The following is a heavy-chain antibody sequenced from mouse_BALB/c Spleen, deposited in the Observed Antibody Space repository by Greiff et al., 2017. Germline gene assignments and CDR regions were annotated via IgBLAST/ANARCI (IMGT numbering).Heavy chain of an antibody. Sequence: DVKLVESGGGLVQPGGSLKLSCAASGFTFSSYTMSWVRQTPEKRLEWVAYISNGGGSTYYPDTVKGRFTISRDNAKNTLYLQMSSLKSEDTAMYYCARQYDYGYFDYWGQGTTLTVSS. J-gene: IGHJ2*01. CDR2: ISNGGGST. CDR3: ARQYDYGYFDY. CDR1: GFTFSSYT. V-gene: IGHV5-12-2*01. D-gene: IGHD2-4*01.